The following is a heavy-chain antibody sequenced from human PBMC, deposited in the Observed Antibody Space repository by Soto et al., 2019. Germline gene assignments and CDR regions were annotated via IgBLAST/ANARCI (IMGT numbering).Heavy chain of an antibody. CDR2: ISAYNGNT. V-gene: IGHV1-18*01. CDR3: AREHRGGTDAVEI. Sequence: QVQLVQSGAEVKKPGASVKVSCKASGYTFTSFGISWVRQAPGQGLEWMGWISAYNGNTNYAENLQGRDTMTTDTSTSTAYRELRSLRSDDTAVKYGAREHRGGTDAVEIRGQGTMVTVSS. J-gene: IGHJ3*01. CDR1: GYTFTSFG. D-gene: IGHD1-26*01.